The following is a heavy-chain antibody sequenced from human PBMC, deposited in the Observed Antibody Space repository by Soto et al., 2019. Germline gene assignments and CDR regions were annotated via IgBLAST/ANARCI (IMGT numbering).Heavy chain of an antibody. Sequence: GGSLRLSCAASGSTFSDHYMDWVRQAPGKGLEWVGRIRNKASSYTTEYAASVKGRFTITRDDSQNSLYLQMNSLKTEDTAVYYCARRDYDSSGFYGYFDYWGQGTLVTVSS. V-gene: IGHV3-72*01. J-gene: IGHJ4*02. D-gene: IGHD3-22*01. CDR3: ARRDYDSSGFYGYFDY. CDR2: IRNKASSYTT. CDR1: GSTFSDHY.